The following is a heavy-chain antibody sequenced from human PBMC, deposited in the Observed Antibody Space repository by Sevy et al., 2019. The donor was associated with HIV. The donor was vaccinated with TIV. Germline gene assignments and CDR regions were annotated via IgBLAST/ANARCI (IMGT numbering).Heavy chain of an antibody. Sequence: GGSLRLSCAASGFTFSSYGMHWVRQAPGKGLEWVAVISYDGSNKYYADSVKGRFTISRDNSKNTLYLQMNSLRAEDTAMYYCAKDPSQADNFWSGYYIYDYYYGMDVWGQGTTVTVSS. J-gene: IGHJ6*02. D-gene: IGHD3-3*01. CDR3: AKDPSQADNFWSGYYIYDYYYGMDV. CDR2: ISYDGSNK. V-gene: IGHV3-30*18. CDR1: GFTFSSYG.